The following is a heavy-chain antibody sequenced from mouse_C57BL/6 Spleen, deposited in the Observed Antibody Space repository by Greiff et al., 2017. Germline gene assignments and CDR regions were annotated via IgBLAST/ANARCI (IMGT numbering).Heavy chain of an antibody. CDR2: INPSSGYT. J-gene: IGHJ3*01. Sequence: QVQLQQSGAELARPGASVKMSCKASGYTFTSYTMHWVKQRPGQGLEWIGYINPSSGYTKYNQKFKDKATLTADKSSSTTYMQLSSLTSEDSAVYYWARGSGPWFAYWGQGALVTVSA. CDR3: ARGSGPWFAY. V-gene: IGHV1-4*01. CDR1: GYTFTSYT.